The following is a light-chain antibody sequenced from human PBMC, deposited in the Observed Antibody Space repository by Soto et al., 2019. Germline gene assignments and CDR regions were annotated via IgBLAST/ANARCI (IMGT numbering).Light chain of an antibody. V-gene: IGKV3-15*01. CDR2: GAS. Sequence: MTQSPATLSVSPGERVSLSCRASQSISTNLAWYQQKPGQAPRLLIYGASTRDTHIPDRFSGTGSGTDFTLSISSLEPEDFAVYYCQQRTDRPPWTFGQGTKVESK. CDR1: QSISTN. J-gene: IGKJ1*01. CDR3: QQRTDRPPWT.